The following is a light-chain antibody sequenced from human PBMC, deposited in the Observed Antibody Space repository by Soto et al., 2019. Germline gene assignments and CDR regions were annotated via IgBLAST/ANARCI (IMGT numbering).Light chain of an antibody. CDR1: QSVSSSY. CDR3: QQYGSSPIT. V-gene: IGKV3-20*01. Sequence: EIVLTQSPGTLSLSPGERATLSCRASQSVSSSYLAWYQQKPGQAPRLLLYGTSSRATGIPERFSGSGSGTDFTLTISRLEPEDFAVYYCQQYGSSPITFGQGTRLEIK. J-gene: IGKJ5*01. CDR2: GTS.